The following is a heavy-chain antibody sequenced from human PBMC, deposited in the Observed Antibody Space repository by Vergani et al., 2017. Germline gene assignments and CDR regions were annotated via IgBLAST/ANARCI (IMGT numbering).Heavy chain of an antibody. V-gene: IGHV3-20*04. CDR1: RFSFEDYG. Sequence: EVQLVESGGGLVQPGGSLRLSCAASRFSFEDYGMNWVRQAPGKGLEWVSGINWNGGSTGYADSVKGRFTISRDDSKNTVYLQINSLRAEDTAFYYCADLYGDDGFSPFWGQGTLVTVSS. CDR3: ADLYGDDGFSPF. CDR2: INWNGGST. D-gene: IGHD2-21*01. J-gene: IGHJ4*02.